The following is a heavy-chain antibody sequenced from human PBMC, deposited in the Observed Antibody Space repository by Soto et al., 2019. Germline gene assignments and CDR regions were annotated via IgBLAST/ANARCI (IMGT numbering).Heavy chain of an antibody. CDR2: INHSGST. V-gene: IGHV4-34*01. CDR3: ARGSRGGLDY. Sequence: SETLSLTCAVYGGSFSGYYWSWIRQPPGKGLEWIGEINHSGSTYYNPSLKSRVTISVDTSKNQFSLKLNSVTAADTAVYYCARGSRGGLDYWGQGTMVTVSS. J-gene: IGHJ4*02. D-gene: IGHD3-16*01. CDR1: GGSFSGYY.